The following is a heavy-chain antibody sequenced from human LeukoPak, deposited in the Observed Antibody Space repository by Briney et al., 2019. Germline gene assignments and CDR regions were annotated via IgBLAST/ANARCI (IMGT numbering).Heavy chain of an antibody. CDR3: AKTLPDGLGFNY. J-gene: IGHJ4*02. Sequence: GGSLRLSCAASGFTFSSYWMSWVRQAPGKGLEWVANIKQDGSEKYYVDSVKGRFTISRDNSKNTLYLQMNSLRAEDTAVYYCAKTLPDGLGFNYWGQGTLVTVSS. CDR2: IKQDGSEK. V-gene: IGHV3-7*03. CDR1: GFTFSSYW. D-gene: IGHD3-10*01.